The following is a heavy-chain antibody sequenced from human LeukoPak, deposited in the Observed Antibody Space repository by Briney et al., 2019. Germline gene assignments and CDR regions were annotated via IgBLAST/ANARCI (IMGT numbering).Heavy chain of an antibody. J-gene: IGHJ4*02. CDR2: IYPGDSDA. Sequence: PGESLKISCKGSGCNFPTYWIGWVRQMPGKGLEWMGIIYPGDSDARYGPSFQGQVTISVDKSISTGYLQWSSLKASDTAMYYCARHRDSGWYSSPFDSWGQGTLVTVSS. D-gene: IGHD6-19*01. CDR1: GCNFPTYW. V-gene: IGHV5-51*01. CDR3: ARHRDSGWYSSPFDS.